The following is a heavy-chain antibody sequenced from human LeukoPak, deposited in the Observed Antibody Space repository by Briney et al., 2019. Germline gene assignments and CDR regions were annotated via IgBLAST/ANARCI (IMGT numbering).Heavy chain of an antibody. CDR3: ATGRYSSSWYYFDY. D-gene: IGHD6-13*01. J-gene: IGHJ4*02. CDR1: GYTFTGYY. CDR2: INPNSGGT. Sequence: GASVKVSCKASGYTFTGYYMHWVRQAPGQGLEWMGWINPNSGGTNYAQKFQGRVTMTRDTSISTAYMELSRLRSDDTAVYYCATGRYSSSWYYFDYWGQGTLVTASS. V-gene: IGHV1-2*02.